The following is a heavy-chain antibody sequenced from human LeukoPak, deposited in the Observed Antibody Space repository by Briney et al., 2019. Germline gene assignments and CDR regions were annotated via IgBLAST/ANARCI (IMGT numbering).Heavy chain of an antibody. CDR1: GFTFSDYN. CDR2: IDITSNFI. CDR3: ARDQGINIRSYDY. J-gene: IGHJ4*02. V-gene: IGHV3-21*01. Sequence: GESLRLSCVASGFTFSDYNMNWVRQAPGKGLEWVSFIDITSNFIRYRDSVKGRFTVSRDNARNSLYLEMSSLRADGTAVYYCARDQGINIRSYDYWGQGTLVTVSS. D-gene: IGHD2/OR15-2a*01.